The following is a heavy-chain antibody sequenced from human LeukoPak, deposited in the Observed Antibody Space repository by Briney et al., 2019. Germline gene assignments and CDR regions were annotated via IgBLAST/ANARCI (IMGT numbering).Heavy chain of an antibody. CDR2: ISADGGST. CDR3: AKESGKFDY. CDR1: GLNFDDSA. V-gene: IGHV3-43*02. Sequence: GGSLRLSCVASGLNFDDSAMHWVRQAPGKGLEWVSLISADGGSTFSADSVKGRFSISRDNSKDSLYLQMNSLRSEDTAMYYCAKESGKFDYWGQGTLVAASS. J-gene: IGHJ4*02.